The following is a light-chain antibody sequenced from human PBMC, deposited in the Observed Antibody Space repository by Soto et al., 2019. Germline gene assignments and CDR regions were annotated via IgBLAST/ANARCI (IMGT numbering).Light chain of an antibody. CDR1: QSVSSN. Sequence: EIVMTQSPATLSVSPGERATLSCRASQSVSSNLAWYQQKPGQAPRVIIYGASTRATGLPARFSGSGSGTEINLTISSLQFEDFAVDYCQQYNNWPVTFGGGTKVEMK. CDR3: QQYNNWPVT. V-gene: IGKV3-15*01. J-gene: IGKJ4*01. CDR2: GAS.